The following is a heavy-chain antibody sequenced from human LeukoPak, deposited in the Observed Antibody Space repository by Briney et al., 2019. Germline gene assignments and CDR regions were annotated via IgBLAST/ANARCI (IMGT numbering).Heavy chain of an antibody. Sequence: ASVKVSCKASGYTFTNYDINWVRQATGQGLEWMGWISAYNGNTNYAQKLQGRVTMTTDTSTSTAYMELRSLRSDDTAVYYCARFDDSSGYYYVYFDYWGQGTLVTVSS. V-gene: IGHV1-18*01. D-gene: IGHD3-22*01. CDR2: ISAYNGNT. CDR3: ARFDDSSGYYYVYFDY. J-gene: IGHJ4*02. CDR1: GYTFTNYD.